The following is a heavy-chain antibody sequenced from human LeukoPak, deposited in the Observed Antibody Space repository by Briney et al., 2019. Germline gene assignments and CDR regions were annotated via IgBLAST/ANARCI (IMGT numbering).Heavy chain of an antibody. D-gene: IGHD3-22*01. V-gene: IGHV1-2*02. CDR2: INPNSGGT. CDR1: GYTFTGYY. J-gene: IGHJ6*03. CDR3: ARAKKYYYDSYYMDV. Sequence: GASVKVSCKASGYTFTGYYMHWVRQAPGQGLEWMGWINPNSGGTNYAQKFQGRVTMTRDTSISTAYMELSRLRSDDTAVYYCARAKKYYYDSYYMDVWGKGTTVTVSS.